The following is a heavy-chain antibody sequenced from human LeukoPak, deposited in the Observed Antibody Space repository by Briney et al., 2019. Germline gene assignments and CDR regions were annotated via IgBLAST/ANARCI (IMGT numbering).Heavy chain of an antibody. Sequence: SQTLSLTCAISGDSVSSNSAAWNWIRQSPSRGLEWLGRTYYRSKWYNDYAVSVKSRITINPDTSKSQFSLQLNSVTPEDTAVYYCARGGTWIQLWLFDYWGQGTLVTVSS. J-gene: IGHJ4*02. D-gene: IGHD5-18*01. V-gene: IGHV6-1*01. CDR3: ARGGTWIQLWLFDY. CDR1: GDSVSSNSAA. CDR2: TYYRSKWYN.